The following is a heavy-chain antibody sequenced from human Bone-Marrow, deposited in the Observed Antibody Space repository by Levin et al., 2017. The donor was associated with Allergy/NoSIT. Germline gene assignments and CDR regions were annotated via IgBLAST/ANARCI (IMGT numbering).Heavy chain of an antibody. Sequence: GGSPRLSCVASGFNFEEYAMHWVRQVPGKGLEWISLISWDGRSTYYADSVKGRFTVSRDSGKNSLYLQMTSLRGEDSALYYCTKDSQSYCTTGICGWEWGQGT. D-gene: IGHD1-1*01. CDR1: GFNFEEYA. V-gene: IGHV3-43D*04. J-gene: IGHJ4*02. CDR3: TKDSQSYCTTGICGWE. CDR2: ISWDGRST.